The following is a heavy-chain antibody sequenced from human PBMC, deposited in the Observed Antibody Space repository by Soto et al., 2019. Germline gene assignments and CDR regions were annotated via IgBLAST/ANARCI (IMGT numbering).Heavy chain of an antibody. D-gene: IGHD3-10*01. CDR2: IYYSGST. CDR3: ARDAYGSGSYSYYYGMDV. CDR1: GGSISSGDYY. V-gene: IGHV4-30-4*01. J-gene: IGHJ6*02. Sequence: SETLSLTCTVSGGSISSGDYYWSWIRQPPGKGLEWIGYIYYSGSTYYNPSLKSRVTISVDTSKNQFSLKLSSVTAADTAVYYCARDAYGSGSYSYYYGMDVWGQGTTVTSP.